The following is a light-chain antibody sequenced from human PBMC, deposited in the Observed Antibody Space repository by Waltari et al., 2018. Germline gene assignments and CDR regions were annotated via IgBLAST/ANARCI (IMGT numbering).Light chain of an antibody. J-gene: IGKJ2*01. V-gene: IGKV3-11*01. CDR2: DAS. Sequence: EIVLTQSPATLSLSPGERATLSCRASQCGSSYLAGYQQKPGQAPRLLIYDASNRATGIPARFSGSGSGTDFTLTISSLEPEDFAVYYCQQRSNWPTFGQGTRLEIK. CDR3: QQRSNWPT. CDR1: QCGSSY.